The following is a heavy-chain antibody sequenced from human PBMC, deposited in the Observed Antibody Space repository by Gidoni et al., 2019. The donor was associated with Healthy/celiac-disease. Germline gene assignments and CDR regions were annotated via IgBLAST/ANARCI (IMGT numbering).Heavy chain of an antibody. CDR1: GFTFSSYA. J-gene: IGHJ4*02. V-gene: IGHV3-23*04. CDR2: IRGSGGST. D-gene: IGHD2-2*01. Sequence: EVQLVESGGGSVQPGGSLRLSCAASGFTFSSYARSWVRQAPGKGLEWVSGIRGSGGSTYYADAVKGRFTNSRDNSKNTLYLQMNSLRAEDTAVYYCAKKAYGVVVVPTALFDYWGQGTLVTVSS. CDR3: AKKAYGVVVVPTALFDY.